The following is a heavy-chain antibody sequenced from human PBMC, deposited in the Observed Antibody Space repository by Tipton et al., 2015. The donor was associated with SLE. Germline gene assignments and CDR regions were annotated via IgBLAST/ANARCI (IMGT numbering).Heavy chain of an antibody. Sequence: SLRLSCAASGFTFSSYAMHWVRQAPGKGLEWVSSISDSGQTMFYADSVKGRFTISRDNAKNSLYLQMDSLRAEDTAVYYCARDPGWLPNYFDYWGQGTLVTVSS. D-gene: IGHD3-22*01. CDR2: ISDSGQTM. CDR3: ARDPGWLPNYFDY. V-gene: IGHV3-48*03. J-gene: IGHJ4*02. CDR1: GFTFSSYA.